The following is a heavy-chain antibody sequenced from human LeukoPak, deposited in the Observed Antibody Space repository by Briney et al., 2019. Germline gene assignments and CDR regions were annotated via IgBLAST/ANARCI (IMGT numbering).Heavy chain of an antibody. Sequence: PGGSLRLSCATSGFTFSSYGMHWVRQAPGKGLEWVAYIQKDGSNEQYADAVKGRFRISRDSSKNILYLQMNSLRAEDTAVYYCAKDGGNYYDTEGDYLMRSYMDVWGKGTTVTVSS. CDR2: IQKDGSNE. J-gene: IGHJ6*03. CDR3: AKDGGNYYDTEGDYLMRSYMDV. V-gene: IGHV3-30*02. CDR1: GFTFSSYG. D-gene: IGHD3-22*01.